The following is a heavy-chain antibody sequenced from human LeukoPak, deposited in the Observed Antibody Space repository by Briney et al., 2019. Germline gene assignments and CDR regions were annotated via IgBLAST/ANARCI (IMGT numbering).Heavy chain of an antibody. D-gene: IGHD2-2*01. CDR1: GFTFDDYA. CDR2: ISWNSGSI. V-gene: IGHV3-9*03. J-gene: IGHJ4*02. Sequence: GRSLRLSCAASGFTFDDYAMHWVRQAPRKGLEWVSGISWNSGSIGYADSVKGRFTISRDNAKNSLYLQMNSLRAEDMALYYCVKGNQLLSYYFDYWGQGTLVTVSS. CDR3: VKGNQLLSYYFDY.